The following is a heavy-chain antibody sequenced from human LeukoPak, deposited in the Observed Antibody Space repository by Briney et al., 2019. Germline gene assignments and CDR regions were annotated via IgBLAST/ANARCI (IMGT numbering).Heavy chain of an antibody. J-gene: IGHJ4*02. Sequence: GGSLRLSCAASGFTFSSYSMNWVRQAPGKGLVWVSRIASDGSSTTYADSVKGRFSISRDNAKNTLYLQMNSLRAEDTAVYYCARAEMTGSSWSPFDYWGQGTLVTVSS. CDR2: IASDGSST. V-gene: IGHV3-74*01. CDR3: ARAEMTGSSWSPFDY. CDR1: GFTFSSYS. D-gene: IGHD6-13*01.